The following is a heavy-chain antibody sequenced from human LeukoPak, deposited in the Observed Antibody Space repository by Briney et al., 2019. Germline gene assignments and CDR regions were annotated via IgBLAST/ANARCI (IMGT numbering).Heavy chain of an antibody. D-gene: IGHD3-22*01. V-gene: IGHV4-4*07. CDR3: ARDAYYYDSSGYNNWFDP. Sequence: PSETLSLTCTVSGGSISSYYWSWIRQPAGKGLEWIGRIYTSGSTNYNPSLKSRVTISVDTSKNQFSLKLSSVTAADTAVYYCARDAYYYDSSGYNNWFDPWGQGTLVTVSS. J-gene: IGHJ5*02. CDR2: IYTSGST. CDR1: GGSISSYY.